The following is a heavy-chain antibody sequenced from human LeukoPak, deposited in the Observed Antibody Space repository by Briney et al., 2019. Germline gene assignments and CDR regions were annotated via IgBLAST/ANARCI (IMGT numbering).Heavy chain of an antibody. D-gene: IGHD5-12*01. J-gene: IGHJ3*02. V-gene: IGHV4-34*01. CDR1: GGSFSGYY. CDR3: ADIRGGAFDI. Sequence: PSETLSLTCAVYGGSFSGYYWSWIRQPPGKGLEWIGEINHSGSTNYNPSLKSRVTMSVDTSKNQFSLKLSSVTAADTAVYYCADIRGGAFDIWGQGTMVTVSS. CDR2: INHSGST.